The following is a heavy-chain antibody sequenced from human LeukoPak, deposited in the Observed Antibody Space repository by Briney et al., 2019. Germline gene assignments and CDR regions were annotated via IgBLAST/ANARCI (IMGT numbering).Heavy chain of an antibody. CDR2: ISGYNANT. Sequence: ASVKVSCKASGYSFTNYGITWVRQAPGQGLEWMGWISGYNANTNYAQNLQGRVTMTTDTSTSTAYMELRSLRSDDTAVYYCARDLSSSSYIMDYWGQGTLVIVSS. J-gene: IGHJ4*02. V-gene: IGHV1-18*01. CDR1: GYSFTNYG. D-gene: IGHD6-6*01. CDR3: ARDLSSSSYIMDY.